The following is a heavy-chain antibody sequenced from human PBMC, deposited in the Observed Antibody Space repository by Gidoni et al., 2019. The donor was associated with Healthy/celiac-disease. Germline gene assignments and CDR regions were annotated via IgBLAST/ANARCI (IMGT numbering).Heavy chain of an antibody. CDR2: IIPIFGTA. CDR1: GGTFSSYA. Sequence: QVQLVQSGAEVKKPGSSVKVSCKASGGTFSSYAISWVRQAPGQGLEWMGGIIPIFGTANYAQKFQGRVTITADESTSTAYMELSSLRSEDTAVYYCARRVTTQSRGPGQDFDYWGQGTLVTVSS. J-gene: IGHJ4*02. CDR3: ARRVTTQSRGPGQDFDY. D-gene: IGHD4-17*01. V-gene: IGHV1-69*01.